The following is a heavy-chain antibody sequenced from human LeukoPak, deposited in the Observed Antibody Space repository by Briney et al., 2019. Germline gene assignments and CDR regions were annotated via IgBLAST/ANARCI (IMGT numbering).Heavy chain of an antibody. CDR1: GFTFSGSA. CDR2: IRSKANSYAT. D-gene: IGHD3-16*02. CDR3: AKLTFGGVIVYLDY. V-gene: IGHV3-73*01. J-gene: IGHJ4*02. Sequence: GGSLKLSCAASGFTFSGSAMHWVRQASGKGLEWVGRIRSKANSYATAYAASVKGRFTISRDNSKNTLYLQMNSLRAEDTAVYYCAKLTFGGVIVYLDYWGQGTLVTVSS.